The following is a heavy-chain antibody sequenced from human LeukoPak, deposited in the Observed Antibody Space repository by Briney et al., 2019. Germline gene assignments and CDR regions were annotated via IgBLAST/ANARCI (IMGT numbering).Heavy chain of an antibody. CDR3: ARDSILRPVASMSY. CDR1: GYTFTTYG. J-gene: IGHJ4*02. CDR2: ISAYNGNT. Sequence: ASVKVSCKASGYTFTTYGISWVRQAPGQGPEWMGWISAYNGNTNYAQKLQGRVTMTTDTSTSTAYMELRSLRSDDTAVYYCARDSILRPVASMSYWGQGTLVTVSS. D-gene: IGHD6-19*01. V-gene: IGHV1-18*01.